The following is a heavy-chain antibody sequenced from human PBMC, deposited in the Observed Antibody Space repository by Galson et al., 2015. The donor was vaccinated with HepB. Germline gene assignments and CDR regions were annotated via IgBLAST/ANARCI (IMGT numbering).Heavy chain of an antibody. CDR2: IIPIFGTA. Sequence: SVKVSCKASGYTFTSYGISWVRQAPGQGLEWMGGIIPIFGTANYAQKFQGRVTITADESTSTAYMELSSLRSEDTAVYYCASSYGGKRGGPFDYWGQGTLVTVSS. CDR3: ASSYGGKRGGPFDY. J-gene: IGHJ4*02. CDR1: GYTFTSYG. V-gene: IGHV1-69*13. D-gene: IGHD4-23*01.